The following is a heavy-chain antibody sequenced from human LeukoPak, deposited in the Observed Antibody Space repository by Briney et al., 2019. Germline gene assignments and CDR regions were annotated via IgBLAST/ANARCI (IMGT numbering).Heavy chain of an antibody. V-gene: IGHV3-48*01. Sequence: GGSLRLSCAASGFTFSSYSMNWVRQAPGKGLEWVSYISSSSSTIYYADSVKGGFTISRDNSKNTLYLQMNSLRAEDTAVYYCAKAYYDILTGSAWYFDLWGRGTLVTVSS. CDR1: GFTFSSYS. J-gene: IGHJ2*01. D-gene: IGHD3-9*01. CDR2: ISSSSSTI. CDR3: AKAYYDILTGSAWYFDL.